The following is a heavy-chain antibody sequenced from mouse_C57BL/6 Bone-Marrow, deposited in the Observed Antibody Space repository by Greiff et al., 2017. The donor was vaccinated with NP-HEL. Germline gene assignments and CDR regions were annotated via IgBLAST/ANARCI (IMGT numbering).Heavy chain of an antibody. D-gene: IGHD1-1*01. CDR2: INPNNGGT. CDR1: GYTFTDYN. V-gene: IGHV1-18*01. Sequence: EVKLQESGPELVKPGASVKIPCKASGYTFTDYNMDWVKQSHGKSLEWIGDINPNNGGTIYNQKFKGKATLTVDKSSSTAYMELRSLTSEDTAVYYCARALYYYGSSYPYAMDYWGQGTSVTVSS. CDR3: ARALYYYGSSYPYAMDY. J-gene: IGHJ4*01.